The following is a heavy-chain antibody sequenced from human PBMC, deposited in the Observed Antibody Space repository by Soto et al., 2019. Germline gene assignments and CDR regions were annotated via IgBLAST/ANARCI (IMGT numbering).Heavy chain of an antibody. CDR1: GGSIISYY. Sequence: ASETLSLTCTVSGGSIISYYWSWIRHPPGKGLEWIGSIYYSGSTNYNPSLKSRVTISVDKSKNQFSLKLSSVTAADTAVYYCARASGSYYYGMDVWGQGITVTVSS. CDR2: IYYSGST. V-gene: IGHV4-59*12. D-gene: IGHD1-26*01. CDR3: ARASGSYYYGMDV. J-gene: IGHJ6*02.